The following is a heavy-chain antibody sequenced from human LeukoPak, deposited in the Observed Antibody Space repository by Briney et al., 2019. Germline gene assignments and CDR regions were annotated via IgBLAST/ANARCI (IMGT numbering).Heavy chain of an antibody. CDR3: ARVRTPWAYLTDAFDI. J-gene: IGHJ3*02. CDR2: IDHSGST. CDR1: GGSFSGYY. D-gene: IGHD1-26*01. Sequence: SGTPSLTCAVYGGSFSGYYWSWIRQPPGKGLEWIGEIDHSGSTNYNPSLKGRVTISVDTSKNQFSLKLSSVTAADTAVYYCARVRTPWAYLTDAFDIWGQGTMVTVSS. V-gene: IGHV4-34*01.